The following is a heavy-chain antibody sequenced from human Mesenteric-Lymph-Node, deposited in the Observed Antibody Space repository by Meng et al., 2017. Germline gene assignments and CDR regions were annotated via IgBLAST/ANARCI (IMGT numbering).Heavy chain of an antibody. J-gene: IGHJ5*02. CDR1: GYSISSGYY. CDR3: ARAGIAAEIDYNWFDP. D-gene: IGHD6-25*01. CDR2: IYYSGST. Sequence: SETLSLTCTVSGYSISSGYYWSWIRQPPGKGLEWIGYIYYSGSTNYNPSLKSRVTISVDTSKNQFSLKLSSVTAADTAVYYCARAGIAAEIDYNWFDPWGQGTLVTVSS. V-gene: IGHV4-61*01.